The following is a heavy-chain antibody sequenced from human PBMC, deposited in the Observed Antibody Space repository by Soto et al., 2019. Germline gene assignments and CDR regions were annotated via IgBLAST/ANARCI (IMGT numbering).Heavy chain of an antibody. CDR3: AKDAPLWFGVVYGAAPFDY. J-gene: IGHJ4*02. D-gene: IGHD3-10*01. Sequence: EVQLLESGGGLVQPGGSLRLSCAASGFTFSSYAMSWVRQAPGKGLEWVSAISGSGGSTYYADSVKGRFTISRDNSKNPLYLQMNSLRAEDTAVYYCAKDAPLWFGVVYGAAPFDYWGQGTLVTVSS. V-gene: IGHV3-23*01. CDR1: GFTFSSYA. CDR2: ISGSGGST.